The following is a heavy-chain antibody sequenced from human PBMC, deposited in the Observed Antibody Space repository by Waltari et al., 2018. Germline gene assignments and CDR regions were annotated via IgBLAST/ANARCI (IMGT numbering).Heavy chain of an antibody. V-gene: IGHV3-21*01. J-gene: IGHJ4*02. CDR3: ASGYSSSSLDY. D-gene: IGHD6-6*01. CDR2: ISASSTYI. Sequence: EVQLVESGGGLVKPGGSLRLSCAASGFTFSIYNMNWVRQAPGKGLEWVSLISASSTYIYYADSRKGRFTSSRDNAKNALYLQMNSLRAEDTAVYYCASGYSSSSLDYWGQGTLVTVSS. CDR1: GFTFSIYN.